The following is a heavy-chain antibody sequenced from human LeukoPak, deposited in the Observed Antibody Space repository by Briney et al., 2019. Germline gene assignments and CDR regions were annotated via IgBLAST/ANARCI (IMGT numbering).Heavy chain of an antibody. D-gene: IGHD3-3*01. V-gene: IGHV1-69*13. J-gene: IGHJ4*02. CDR3: ARYYDFWSGYFDY. CDR1: GGTFSSYA. Sequence: SVKVSCKASGGTFSSYAISWVRQAPGQGLEWMGGIIPIFGTANYAQKFQGRVTITADESTSTAYMELRSLRSDDTAVYYCARYYDFWSGYFDYWGQGTLVTVSS. CDR2: IIPIFGTA.